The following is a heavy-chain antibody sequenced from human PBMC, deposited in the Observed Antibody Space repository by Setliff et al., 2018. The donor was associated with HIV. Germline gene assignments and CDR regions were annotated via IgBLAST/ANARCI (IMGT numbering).Heavy chain of an antibody. CDR3: ARDRLTYYYDSSGYGGLDY. V-gene: IGHV3-7*03. Sequence: PGGSLRLSCAASGFTFSNYWMSWVRQAPGKGLEWAANIKQDGSEEYYVDSVTGRFTISRDNAKNSLYLQMNSLRAEDTAVYYCARDRLTYYYDSSGYGGLDYWGQGTLVTVSS. CDR1: GFTFSNYW. J-gene: IGHJ4*02. D-gene: IGHD3-22*01. CDR2: IKQDGSEE.